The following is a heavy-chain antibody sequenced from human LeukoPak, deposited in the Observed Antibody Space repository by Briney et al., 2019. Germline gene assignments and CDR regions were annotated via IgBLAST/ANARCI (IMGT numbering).Heavy chain of an antibody. CDR3: QMYYDFWSGYYGTDY. V-gene: IGHV1-18*01. D-gene: IGHD3-3*01. CDR1: GYTFTSYG. J-gene: IGHJ4*02. Sequence: GASVKVSCKASGYTFTSYGISWVRQAPGQGLEWMGWISAYNGDTNYAQKLQGRVTMTTDTSTSTAYMELRSLRSDDTAVYYCQMYYDFWSGYYGTDYWGQGTLVTVSS. CDR2: ISAYNGDT.